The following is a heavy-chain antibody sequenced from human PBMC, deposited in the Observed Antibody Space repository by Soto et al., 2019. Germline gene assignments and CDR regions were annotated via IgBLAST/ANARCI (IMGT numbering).Heavy chain of an antibody. V-gene: IGHV1-69*06. CDR2: IIPIFGTA. Sequence: GASVKVSCKASGGTFSSCAISWVRQAPGQGLEWMGGIIPIFGTANYAQKFQGRVTITADKSTSTAYMELSSLRSEDTAVYYCARVGIGDTYYYDSSGPNFDYWGQGTLVTVSS. D-gene: IGHD3-22*01. CDR3: ARVGIGDTYYYDSSGPNFDY. CDR1: GGTFSSCA. J-gene: IGHJ4*02.